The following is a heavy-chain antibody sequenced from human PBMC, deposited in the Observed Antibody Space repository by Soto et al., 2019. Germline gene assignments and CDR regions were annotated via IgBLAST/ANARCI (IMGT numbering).Heavy chain of an antibody. CDR1: GLTFSSYS. V-gene: IGHV3-21*03. CDR3: VASPDVTSYI. D-gene: IGHD4-4*01. Sequence: EVQLVESGGGLGKPGGSLRLSCAASGLTFSSYSMNWVRQAPGKGLAWVSSISSGDSYIYYADSVRGRLTISRDNAENSPSLQMHNLTVEDTAVYYCVASPDVTSYIRDRG. CDR2: ISSGDSYI. J-gene: IGHJ2*01.